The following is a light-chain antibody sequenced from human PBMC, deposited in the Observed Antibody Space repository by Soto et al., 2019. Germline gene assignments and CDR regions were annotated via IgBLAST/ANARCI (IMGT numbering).Light chain of an antibody. CDR2: DVS. CDR3: SSYTSTNTGV. V-gene: IGLV2-14*01. J-gene: IGLJ1*01. Sequence: QSVLTQPASVSGSPGQSITISCTGTSSDVGGYNYVSWYQQHPGKAPKLMIYDVSNRPSGVSNRFSGSKSGNTASLTISGLQAGDEADYYCSSYTSTNTGVFGTGTKVTVL. CDR1: SSDVGGYNY.